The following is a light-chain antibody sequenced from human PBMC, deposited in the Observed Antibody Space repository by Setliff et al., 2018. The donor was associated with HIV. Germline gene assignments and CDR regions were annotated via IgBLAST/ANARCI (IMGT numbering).Light chain of an antibody. CDR3: SSYATDIDLVK. Sequence: QSALTQPASVSGSPGQSITISCTGTSSDIGSWNFVSWYQQYPDKAPKVMIYEVSKRPSGVSNRFSGSKSGYTAFMTISGLQTEDEADYYCSSYATDIDLVKFGTGTKVTV. CDR2: EVS. CDR1: SSDIGSWNF. V-gene: IGLV2-14*03. J-gene: IGLJ1*01.